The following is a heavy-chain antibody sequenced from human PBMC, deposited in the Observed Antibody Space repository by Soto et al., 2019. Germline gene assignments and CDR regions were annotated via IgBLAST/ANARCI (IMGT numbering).Heavy chain of an antibody. D-gene: IGHD2-15*01. Sequence: QVQLQQWGAGLLKPSETLSLTCAVYGGSFSGYYWSWIRQPPGKGLEWIGEINHSGSTNYNPSLKSRVTISVDTSKNQFSLKLSSVTAADTAVYYCARGQVVVAAKAFGGPFDYWGQGTLVTVSS. V-gene: IGHV4-34*01. CDR2: INHSGST. CDR3: ARGQVVVAAKAFGGPFDY. J-gene: IGHJ4*02. CDR1: GGSFSGYY.